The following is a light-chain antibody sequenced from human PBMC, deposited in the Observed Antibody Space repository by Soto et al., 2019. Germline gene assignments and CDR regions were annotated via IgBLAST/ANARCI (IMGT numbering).Light chain of an antibody. Sequence: IQMTQSPSTLSGSVGDRVTITCRASQTISSCLAWYQQKPGKAPKLLIYKASTLKSGVPSRFSGSGSGTEFTLTISSLQPDYFATYYCQHYNSYSEAFGQGTKVELK. CDR2: KAS. CDR1: QTISSC. V-gene: IGKV1-5*03. J-gene: IGKJ1*01. CDR3: QHYNSYSEA.